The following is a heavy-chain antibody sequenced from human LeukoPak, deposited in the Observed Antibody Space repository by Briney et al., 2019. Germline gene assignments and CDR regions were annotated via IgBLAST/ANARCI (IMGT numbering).Heavy chain of an antibody. CDR2: INHSGST. CDR1: GGSFSGYY. V-gene: IGHV4-34*01. J-gene: IGHJ1*01. CDR3: ARGLKH. Sequence: SETLSLTCAVYGGSFSGYYLSWIRQPPGKGLEWIGEINHSGSTNYNPSLKSRVTISVDTSKNQFSLKLSSVTAADTAVYYCARGLKHWGQGTLVTVSS.